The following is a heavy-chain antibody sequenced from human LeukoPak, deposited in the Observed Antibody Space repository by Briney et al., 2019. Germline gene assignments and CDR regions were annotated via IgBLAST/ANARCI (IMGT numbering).Heavy chain of an antibody. J-gene: IGHJ4*02. CDR2: IYYSGST. V-gene: IGHV4-59*12. Sequence: ASETLSLTCTVSGGSISSYYWSWIRQPPGKGLEWIGYIYYSGSTNYNPSLKSRVTISVDTSKNQFSLKLSSVTAADTAVYYCARDLSGSYDYWGQGTLVTVSS. CDR3: ARDLSGSYDY. CDR1: GGSISSYY. D-gene: IGHD1-26*01.